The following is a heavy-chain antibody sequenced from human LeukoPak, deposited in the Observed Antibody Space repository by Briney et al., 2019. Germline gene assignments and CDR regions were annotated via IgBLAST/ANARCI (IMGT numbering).Heavy chain of an antibody. CDR2: IHYSGTT. Sequence: SETLSLTCTVSGGSMSGYYWSWIRQPPGKGLEWIGYIHYSGTTNYNPSLKSRVTISLDTSRNQFSLKLRSVTTADTAVYYCARDPSYDSSGYPNWFDPWGQGTLVTVSS. D-gene: IGHD3-22*01. V-gene: IGHV4-59*01. CDR1: GGSMSGYY. CDR3: ARDPSYDSSGYPNWFDP. J-gene: IGHJ5*02.